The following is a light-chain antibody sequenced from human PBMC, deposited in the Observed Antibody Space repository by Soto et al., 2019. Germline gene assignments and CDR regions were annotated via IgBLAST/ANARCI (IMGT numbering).Light chain of an antibody. CDR1: NSNIGTNT. V-gene: IGLV1-44*01. CDR3: QSYDSSVSVV. J-gene: IGLJ2*01. Sequence: QYVLNQPPSASGTHGQRVTISCFGGNSNIGTNTVKWYQQLPGTAPKLLIYSDNLRPSGVPDRFSGSKSGTAASLAISGLQSEDEADYYCQSYDSSVSVVFVGGTKLTGL. CDR2: SDN.